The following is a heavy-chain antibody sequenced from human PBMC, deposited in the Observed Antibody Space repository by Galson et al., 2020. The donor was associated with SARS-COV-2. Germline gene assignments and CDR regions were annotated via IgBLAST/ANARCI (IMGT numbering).Heavy chain of an antibody. J-gene: IGHJ4*02. CDR1: GFIFDDST. CDR2: ISRDGGNT. V-gene: IGHV3-43*01. Sequence: GESLKISCAASGFIFDDSTMHWVRQVPGKGLEWVAFISRDGGNTYYADSVKGRFTISRDNSRNSLYLQLNSLRTDDTALYYCAKGSGSYYGRFDFWGQGTLVTVSS. D-gene: IGHD1-26*01. CDR3: AKGSGSYYGRFDF.